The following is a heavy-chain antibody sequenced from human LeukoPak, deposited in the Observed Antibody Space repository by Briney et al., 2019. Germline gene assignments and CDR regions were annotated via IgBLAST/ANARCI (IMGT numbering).Heavy chain of an antibody. V-gene: IGHV3-30*03. Sequence: GGSLRLSCAASGFTFSSYGMHWVRQAPGKGLEWVAVISYDGSNKYCADSVKGRFTISRDNSQNTLYLQLNSLRAEDTAVYYCARQECNGGSCYSSAIWFDPWGQGTLVTVSS. CDR3: ARQECNGGSCYSSAIWFDP. D-gene: IGHD2-15*01. CDR1: GFTFSSYG. J-gene: IGHJ5*02. CDR2: ISYDGSNK.